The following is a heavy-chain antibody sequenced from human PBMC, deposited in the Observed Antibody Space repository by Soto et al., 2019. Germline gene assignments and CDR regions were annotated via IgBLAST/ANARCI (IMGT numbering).Heavy chain of an antibody. Sequence: SETLSLTCTVSGGSIGSAAYYWSWIRQHPGEALEWIGYISHSGSTYYNPSLKSRVIISVDTSKNQFSLSLTSVTAADTAVYYCAREYTYGSNFFDCWGQGALVTVST. V-gene: IGHV4-31*03. CDR1: GGSIGSAAYY. D-gene: IGHD5-18*01. J-gene: IGHJ4*02. CDR2: ISHSGST. CDR3: AREYTYGSNFFDC.